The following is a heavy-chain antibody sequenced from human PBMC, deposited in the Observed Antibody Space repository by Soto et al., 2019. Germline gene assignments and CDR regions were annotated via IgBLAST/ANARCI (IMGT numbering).Heavy chain of an antibody. CDR3: ARDFPYYDSGGYYPAYGACVF. V-gene: IGHV3-33*01. J-gene: IGHJ3*01. Sequence: QVQLVESGGGVVQPGRSLRLSCAASGFTFSSYGMHWVRQAPGKGLEWVAVIWYDGSSKYYADSVKGRFTISRDNSKNTLYLQMNSLRAEDTAVYCCARDFPYYDSGGYYPAYGACVFCGQGTTVTVSS. D-gene: IGHD3-22*01. CDR2: IWYDGSSK. CDR1: GFTFSSYG.